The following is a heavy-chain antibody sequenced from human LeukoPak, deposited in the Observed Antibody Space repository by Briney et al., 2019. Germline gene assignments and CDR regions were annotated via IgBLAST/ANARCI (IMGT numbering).Heavy chain of an antibody. CDR1: GGSISSGSYY. V-gene: IGHV4-61*02. CDR3: ARAFYSSSWTHNCFDP. CDR2: IYTSGST. J-gene: IGHJ5*02. Sequence: SETLSLTCTVSGGSISSGSYYWSWIRQPAGKGLEWIGRIYTSGSTNYNPSLKSRVTISVDTSKNQFSLKLSSVTAADAAVYYCARAFYSSSWTHNCFDPWGQGTLVTVSS. D-gene: IGHD6-13*01.